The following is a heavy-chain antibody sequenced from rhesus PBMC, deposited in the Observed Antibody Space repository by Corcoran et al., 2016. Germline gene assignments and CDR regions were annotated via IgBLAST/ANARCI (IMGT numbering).Heavy chain of an antibody. CDR3: AKEEYSGYSYDAFDF. D-gene: IGHD5-24*01. V-gene: IGHV3S5*01. CDR2: INSGGGIT. Sequence: EVQLVETGGGLVQPGGSLNLSCAASGFTFSSYGMSWVRQAPGKGLEWLSAINSGGGITYDADSVKCRVTISRDNSKNTLSLQMNSLRAEDTAVYYCAKEEYSGYSYDAFDFWGQGLRVTVSS. CDR1: GFTFSSYG. J-gene: IGHJ3*01.